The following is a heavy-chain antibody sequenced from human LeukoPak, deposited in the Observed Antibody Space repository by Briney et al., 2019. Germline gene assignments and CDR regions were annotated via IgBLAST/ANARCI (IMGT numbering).Heavy chain of an antibody. J-gene: IGHJ4*02. Sequence: GGSLRLSCAASGFSFNSYWMTWVRQAPGRGLEWVANMDPAGTDTYYVDPVKGRFIISRDNAENLVYLQMNTLRAEDTAVYSCGRFGYVAGIDLWGQGTLVTVSS. CDR3: GRFGYVAGIDL. CDR1: GFSFNSYW. V-gene: IGHV3-7*01. CDR2: MDPAGTDT. D-gene: IGHD6-19*01.